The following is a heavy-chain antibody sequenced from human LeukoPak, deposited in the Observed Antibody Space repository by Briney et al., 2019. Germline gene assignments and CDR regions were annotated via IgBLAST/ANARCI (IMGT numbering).Heavy chain of an antibody. Sequence: PGGSLRLYCAASGFTFSGAAMTWVRQAPGKGLEWVSTITGSDDRTYYADSVKGRFTISRDYSKNTLRLQMSSLTVEDTAIYYCAKGPQVGSGYHPDFWGQGTLVTVSS. CDR1: GFTFSGAA. V-gene: IGHV3-23*01. D-gene: IGHD3-22*01. CDR3: AKGPQVGSGYHPDF. CDR2: ITGSDDRT. J-gene: IGHJ4*02.